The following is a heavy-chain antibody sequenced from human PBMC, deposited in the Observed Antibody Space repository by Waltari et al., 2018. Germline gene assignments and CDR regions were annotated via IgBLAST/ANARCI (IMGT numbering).Heavy chain of an antibody. CDR1: GGSFSGYY. D-gene: IGHD2-2*01. J-gene: IGHJ6*02. CDR2: INHGGSN. V-gene: IGHV4-34*01. CDR3: ARVRGWVVPAAMSEYYYYYGMDV. Sequence: QVQLQQWGAGLLKPSETLSLTCAVYGGSFSGYYWSWIRQPPGKGLEWRGEINHGGSNNYNPCLKCRGTISVDTAKNQFSLKRSSVTAADTAVYYCARVRGWVVPAAMSEYYYYYGMDVWGQGTTVTVSS.